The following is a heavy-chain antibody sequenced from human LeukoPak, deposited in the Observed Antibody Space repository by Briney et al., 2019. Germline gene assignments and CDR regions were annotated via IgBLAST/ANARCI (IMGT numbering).Heavy chain of an antibody. V-gene: IGHV4-59*03. CDR3: VANLVAVFRY. Sequence: SETLSLTCTVSGGSISSHYWSWIRQFPGKGLEWIGYIFYSGTTKYNPSLKSRVTISVDTSKSQFSLNLTSVTAADTAVYYCVANLVAVFRYWGQGALVTVSP. CDR2: IFYSGTT. CDR1: GGSISSHY. D-gene: IGHD1-7*01. J-gene: IGHJ4*02.